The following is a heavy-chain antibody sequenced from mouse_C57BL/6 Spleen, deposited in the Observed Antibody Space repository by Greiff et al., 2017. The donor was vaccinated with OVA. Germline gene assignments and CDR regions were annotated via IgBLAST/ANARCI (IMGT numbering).Heavy chain of an antibody. J-gene: IGHJ3*01. Sequence: EVQLQQSGPELVKPGASVKISCKASGYTFTDYYMNWVKQSHGKSLEWIGDINPNNGGTSYNQKFKGKATLTVDKSSSTAYMELRSLTSEDSAVYYCARRNWGAWFAYWGQGTLVTVSA. CDR2: INPNNGGT. V-gene: IGHV1-26*01. CDR3: ARRNWGAWFAY. D-gene: IGHD4-1*01. CDR1: GYTFTDYY.